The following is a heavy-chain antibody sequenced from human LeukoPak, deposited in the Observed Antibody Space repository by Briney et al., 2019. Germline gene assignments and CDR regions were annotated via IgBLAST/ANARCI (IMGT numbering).Heavy chain of an antibody. J-gene: IGHJ6*03. V-gene: IGHV4-30-2*01. CDR2: IYHSGST. CDR3: ASSDTHYYYFYYMDV. CDR1: GGSISSGGYY. Sequence: KPSETLSLTCTVSGGSISSGGYYWSWIRQPPGKGLEWIGYIYHSGSTYYNPSLKSRVTISVDRSKNQFSLKLSSVTAADTAVYYCASSDTHYYYFYYMDVWGKGTTVTVSS. D-gene: IGHD2-21*02.